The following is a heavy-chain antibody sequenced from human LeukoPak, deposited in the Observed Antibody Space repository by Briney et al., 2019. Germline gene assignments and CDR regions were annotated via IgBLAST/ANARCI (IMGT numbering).Heavy chain of an antibody. CDR3: AREGALGYCSSTSCYPLDY. CDR1: GGTFSSYA. CDR2: INTNTGNP. J-gene: IGHJ4*02. Sequence: ASVKVSCKASGGTFSSYAISWVRQAPGQGLEWMGWINTNTGNPTYAQGFTGRFVFSLDTSVSTAYLQISSLKAEDTAVYYCAREGALGYCSSTSCYPLDYWGQGTLVTVSS. V-gene: IGHV7-4-1*02. D-gene: IGHD2-2*01.